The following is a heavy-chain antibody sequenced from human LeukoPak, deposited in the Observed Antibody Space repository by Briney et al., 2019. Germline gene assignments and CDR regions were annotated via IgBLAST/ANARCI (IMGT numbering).Heavy chain of an antibody. V-gene: IGHV4-39*07. CDR1: GGSISSSSYY. J-gene: IGHJ2*01. CDR2: IYYSGST. Sequence: SETLSLTCTVSGGSISSSSYYWGWIRQPPGKGLEWIGSIYYSGSTYCNPSLKSRVTISVDTSKNQFSLKLSSVTAADTAVYYCARDRKYDWYFDLWGRGTLVTVSS. CDR3: ARDRKYDWYFDL. D-gene: IGHD2-2*01.